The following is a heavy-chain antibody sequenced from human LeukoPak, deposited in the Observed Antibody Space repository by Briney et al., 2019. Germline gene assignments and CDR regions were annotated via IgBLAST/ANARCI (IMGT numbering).Heavy chain of an antibody. CDR1: GGTFSSYA. CDR3: AKFPSGHTAMVPLDY. J-gene: IGHJ4*02. Sequence: ASVKVSCKASGGTFSSYAISWVRQAPGQGLEWMGRIIPILGIANYAQKFQGRVTITADKSTSTAYMELSSLRAEDTAVYYCAKFPSGHTAMVPLDYWGQGTLVTVSS. V-gene: IGHV1-69*04. CDR2: IIPILGIA. D-gene: IGHD5-18*01.